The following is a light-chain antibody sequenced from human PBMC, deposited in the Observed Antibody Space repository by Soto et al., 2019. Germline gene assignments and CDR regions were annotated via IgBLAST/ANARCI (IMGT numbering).Light chain of an antibody. CDR3: QQYGSSGT. J-gene: IGKJ1*01. V-gene: IGKV3-20*01. CDR2: GAS. CDR1: QSLSSNY. Sequence: EFVLTQSPATLSLSPGERATLSCRASQSLSSNYLAWYQQKPGQAPRLLIYGASNRATGIPDRFSGSGSGTDFTLTISRLEPEDFAVYYCQQYGSSGTFGQGTKVDI.